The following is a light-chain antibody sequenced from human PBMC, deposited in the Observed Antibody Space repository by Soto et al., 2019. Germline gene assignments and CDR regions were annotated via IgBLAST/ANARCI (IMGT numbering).Light chain of an antibody. CDR3: QQYGSSGT. CDR2: GAS. J-gene: IGKJ1*01. CDR1: QSVSSR. V-gene: IGKV3-20*01. Sequence: EIVLTQSPATLSVSPGERVTLSCRASQSVSSRLAWYHQKPGQSPRLLIYGASTRATGIPDRFSGSGSGTDFTLTISRLEPEDFAVYYCQQYGSSGTFGQGTKVDIK.